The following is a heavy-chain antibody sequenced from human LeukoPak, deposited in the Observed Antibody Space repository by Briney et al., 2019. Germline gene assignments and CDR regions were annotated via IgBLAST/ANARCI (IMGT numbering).Heavy chain of an antibody. CDR2: INHSGST. Sequence: SETLSLTCAVYGGSFSGYYWSWIRQPPGKGLEWIGEINHSGSTNCNPSLKSRVTISVDTSKNQFSLKLSSVTAADTAVYYCARGHGGGYSYGYRGGFDYWGQGTLVTVSS. CDR1: GGSFSGYY. D-gene: IGHD5-18*01. V-gene: IGHV4-34*01. CDR3: ARGHGGGYSYGYRGGFDY. J-gene: IGHJ4*02.